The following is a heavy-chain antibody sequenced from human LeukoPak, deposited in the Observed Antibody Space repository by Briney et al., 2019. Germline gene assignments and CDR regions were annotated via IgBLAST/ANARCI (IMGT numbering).Heavy chain of an antibody. CDR3: AEALGALGVASY. D-gene: IGHD3-3*01. Sequence: GGSLRLSCAASGFTFSSYAMSWVRQAPGKGLEWVSAISGSGGSTYYADSVKGRFTISRDNSKNTLYLQMNSLRAEDTAVYYCAEALGALGVASYWGQGTLVTVSS. V-gene: IGHV3-23*01. CDR2: ISGSGGST. CDR1: GFTFSSYA. J-gene: IGHJ4*02.